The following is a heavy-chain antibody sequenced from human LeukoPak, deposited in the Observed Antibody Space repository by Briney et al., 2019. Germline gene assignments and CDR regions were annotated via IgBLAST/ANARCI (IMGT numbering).Heavy chain of an antibody. CDR1: GXSFTSYW. J-gene: IGHJ4*02. D-gene: IGHD3-22*01. CDR3: ARVGGYYDSSGEFDY. Sequence: GESLKISCKGSGXSFTSYWSGWVRQMPGKGLEWMGIIYPGDSDTRYSPSFQGQVTISAEKSISTAYLQWSSLKASDTAMYYCARVGGYYDSSGEFDYWGQGTLVTVSS. V-gene: IGHV5-51*01. CDR2: IYPGDSDT.